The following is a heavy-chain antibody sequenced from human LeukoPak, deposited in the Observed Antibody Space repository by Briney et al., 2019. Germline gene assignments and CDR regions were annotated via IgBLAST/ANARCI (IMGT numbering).Heavy chain of an antibody. V-gene: IGHV4-31*03. CDR2: IYYSGST. Sequence: SQTLSLTCTVSGGSISSGGYYWSWIRQHPGKGLEWIGYIYYSGSTYYNPSLKSRVTISVDTSKNQFSLKLSSVTAADTAVYYCAREPLRFLEWPQAPDYWGQGTLVTVSS. D-gene: IGHD3-3*01. CDR3: AREPLRFLEWPQAPDY. J-gene: IGHJ4*02. CDR1: GGSISSGGYY.